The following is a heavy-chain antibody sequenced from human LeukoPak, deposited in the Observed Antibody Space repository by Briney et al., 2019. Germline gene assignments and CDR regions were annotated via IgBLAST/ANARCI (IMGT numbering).Heavy chain of an antibody. D-gene: IGHD6-13*01. CDR3: GAGPAAAEREFDY. CDR1: GGSIRSSSYY. J-gene: IGHJ4*02. V-gene: IGHV4-39*01. Sequence: PSETLSLTCSVSGGSIRSSSYYWGWIRQPPGKGLEWVGTIYYTGSTFYNPSLRSRLTTSVDTSKNQLSLKLSSVTAADTAVYYCGAGPAAAEREFDYWGQGALVTVSS. CDR2: IYYTGST.